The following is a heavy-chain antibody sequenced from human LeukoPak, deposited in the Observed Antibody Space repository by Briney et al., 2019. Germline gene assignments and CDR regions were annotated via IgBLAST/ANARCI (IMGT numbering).Heavy chain of an antibody. CDR3: ARRGGWSNFDY. Sequence: PSETLSLTCTVSGYSISSGYYWGWIRQPPGKGLEWIGSIYYSGRTYYNPSLKSQITISVDTSKNQFSLKLSSVTAADTAVYYCARRGGWSNFDYWGQGTLVTVSS. D-gene: IGHD6-19*01. CDR1: GYSISSGYY. J-gene: IGHJ4*02. CDR2: IYYSGRT. V-gene: IGHV4-38-2*02.